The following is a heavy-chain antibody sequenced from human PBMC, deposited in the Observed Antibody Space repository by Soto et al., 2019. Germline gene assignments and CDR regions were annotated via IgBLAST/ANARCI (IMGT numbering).Heavy chain of an antibody. CDR2: INRSGST. D-gene: IGHD3-3*01. CDR3: AKGGSLSLRFLEWSQNCLDP. V-gene: IGHV4-34*01. CDR1: GGSFSGYY. Sequence: PSETLSLTCAVHGGSFSGYYWSWIRQPPGKGVEWIGEINRSGSTNYNPSLKSRVTISLDTSKNKFSLKLTSVTAADTAVYYCAKGGSLSLRFLEWSQNCLDPWGPGPLFTVSS. J-gene: IGHJ5*02.